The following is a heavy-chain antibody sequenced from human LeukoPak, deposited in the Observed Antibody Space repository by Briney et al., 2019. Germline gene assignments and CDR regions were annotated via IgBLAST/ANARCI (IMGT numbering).Heavy chain of an antibody. D-gene: IGHD1-26*01. CDR3: ARHEYSGSYYGLSWFDP. J-gene: IGHJ5*02. CDR1: GGSISSSGYY. V-gene: IGHV4-39*01. CDR2: IYYSGRT. Sequence: TPSETLSLTCTVSGGSISSSGYYWCWIRQPPGKGLEWIASIYYSGRTYYNPSLKSRVTISVDKSKNQLSLKLSSLTAADTAVYYCARHEYSGSYYGLSWFDPWGQGTLVTVSS.